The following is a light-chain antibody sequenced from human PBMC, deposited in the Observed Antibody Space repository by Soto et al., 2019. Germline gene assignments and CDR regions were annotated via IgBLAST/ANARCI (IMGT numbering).Light chain of an antibody. CDR3: QHYGNSPPSVT. Sequence: EIVLTQSPDTLSLSPGERATLSGRASQSVSIDDLLWYQQNPGQAPRLLIYGASSRATGIPDRFSGSGSGTDFPLTISRLEPEDFAVYYCQHYGNSPPSVTFGPGTKVDI. J-gene: IGKJ3*01. V-gene: IGKV3-20*01. CDR2: GAS. CDR1: QSVSIDD.